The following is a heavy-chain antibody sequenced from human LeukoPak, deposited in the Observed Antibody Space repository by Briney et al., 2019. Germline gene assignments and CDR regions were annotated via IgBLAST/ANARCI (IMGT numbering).Heavy chain of an antibody. CDR1: GFTFSSYW. CDR2: IKQGGSEK. J-gene: IGHJ4*02. Sequence: PGGSLRLSCAASGFTFSSYWMSWVRQAPGKGLEWVANIKQGGSEKYYVDSVKGRFTISRDNAKNSLYLQMNSLRAEDTAVYYCARAVDLYGIVVVAYFDYWGQGTLVTVSS. D-gene: IGHD3-22*01. CDR3: ARAVDLYGIVVVAYFDY. V-gene: IGHV3-7*01.